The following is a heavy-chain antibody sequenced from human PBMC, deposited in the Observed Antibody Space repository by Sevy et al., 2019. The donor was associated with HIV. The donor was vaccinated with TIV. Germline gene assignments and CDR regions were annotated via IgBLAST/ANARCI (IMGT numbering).Heavy chain of an antibody. CDR1: GFTFSSYG. J-gene: IGHJ4*02. Sequence: GGSLRLSCAASGFTFSSYGMHWVRQAPGKGLEWVTVISYDGSKKYYADSVKGGFTISRDNSKNTMYLQMNSLRPEDTAVYYCAKDGRRGNLNPGLHWGQGTLVTVSS. CDR3: AKDGRRGNLNPGLH. D-gene: IGHD1-26*01. CDR2: ISYDGSKK. V-gene: IGHV3-30*18.